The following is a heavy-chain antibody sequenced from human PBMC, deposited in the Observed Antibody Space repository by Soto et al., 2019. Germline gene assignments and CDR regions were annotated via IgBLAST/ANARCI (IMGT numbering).Heavy chain of an antibody. CDR3: TTISGYDTSWDH. CDR2: IKRKSDGETI. J-gene: IGHJ4*02. CDR1: GFTFSTAW. V-gene: IGHV3-15*01. Sequence: EVQLVESGGGLVKPGESLRVSCAASGFTFSTAWMTWLSQTPGKGLEWVGRIKRKSDGETIDYAAPVTGRFTISRDDSKNTLYLQMNRLKTEDTAIYYCTTISGYDTSWDHWGQGTLVTVSS. D-gene: IGHD5-12*01.